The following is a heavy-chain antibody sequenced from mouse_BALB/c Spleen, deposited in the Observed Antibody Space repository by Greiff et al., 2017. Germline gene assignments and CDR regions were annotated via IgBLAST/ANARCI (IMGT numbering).Heavy chain of an antibody. CDR1: GFTFSSYG. V-gene: IGHV5-6*01. D-gene: IGHD2-10*01. J-gene: IGHJ2*01. CDR2: ISSGGSYT. CDR3: AREGLPRYFDY. Sequence: EVQLVESGGDLVKPGGSLKLSCAASGFTFSSYGMSWVRQTPDKRLEWVATISSGGSYTYYPDSVKGRFTISRDNAKNTLYLQMSSLKSEDTAMYYCAREGLPRYFDYWGQGTTLTVSS.